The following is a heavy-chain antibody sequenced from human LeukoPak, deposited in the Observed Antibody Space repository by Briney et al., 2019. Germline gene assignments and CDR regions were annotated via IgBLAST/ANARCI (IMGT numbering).Heavy chain of an antibody. V-gene: IGHV3-74*01. CDR2: INSDGSST. J-gene: IGHJ3*02. Sequence: GGSLRLSCAASGFTFSSHWMHWVRQAPGKGLVWVSRINSDGSSTSYADSVKGRFTISRDNAKNTLYLQMNTLRAEDTAVYYCTRGTSAFDIWGQGTMVTASS. CDR1: GFTFSSHW. CDR3: TRGTSAFDI. D-gene: IGHD1/OR15-1a*01.